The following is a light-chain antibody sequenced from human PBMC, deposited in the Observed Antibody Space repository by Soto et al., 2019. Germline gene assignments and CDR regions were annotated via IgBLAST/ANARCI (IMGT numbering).Light chain of an antibody. Sequence: QSALTQPASVSGSPGQSITVSCTGTSSDVGAYNSVSWYQQEPGKAPKLMIYEVNNRFSGISNRFSGSKSGNTASLTISGLQAEDEADYYCSSYTPTNTYVFGTGTKLTVL. J-gene: IGLJ1*01. CDR1: SSDVGAYNS. CDR3: SSYTPTNTYV. V-gene: IGLV2-14*01. CDR2: EVN.